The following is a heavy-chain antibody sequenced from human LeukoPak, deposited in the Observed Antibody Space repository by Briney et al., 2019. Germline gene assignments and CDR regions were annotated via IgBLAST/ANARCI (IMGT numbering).Heavy chain of an antibody. CDR2: ISYDGSNK. Sequence: PGGSLRLSCAASGFTFSKYAMHWVRQAPGKGLEWVTLISYDGSNKYYADSVKGRFTISRDNSKNTLYLQMNSLRADDTAVYYCARERSLYSSGWPDAFDIWGQGTMVTVSS. D-gene: IGHD6-19*01. CDR3: ARERSLYSSGWPDAFDI. V-gene: IGHV3-30*04. CDR1: GFTFSKYA. J-gene: IGHJ3*02.